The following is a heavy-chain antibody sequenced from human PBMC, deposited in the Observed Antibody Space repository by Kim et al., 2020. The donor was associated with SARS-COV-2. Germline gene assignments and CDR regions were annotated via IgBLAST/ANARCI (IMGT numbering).Heavy chain of an antibody. D-gene: IGHD2-2*01. CDR2: T. V-gene: IGHV3-53*01. J-gene: IGHJ4*02. CDR3: AREDTSADFDY. Sequence: TDYEDSVKGRFTISRDNSKNTLYLQMNSLRAEDTAVYYCAREDTSADFDYWGQGTLVTVSS.